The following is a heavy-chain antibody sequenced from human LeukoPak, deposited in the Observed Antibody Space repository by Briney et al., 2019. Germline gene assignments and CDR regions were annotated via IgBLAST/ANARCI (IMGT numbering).Heavy chain of an antibody. CDR1: AYTFTIYG. V-gene: IGHV1-18*01. J-gene: IGHJ4*02. D-gene: IGHD3-22*01. Sequence: ASVKVSFKASAYTFTIYGISWVRQAPGQGREWMGWISAYNGNTNYAQKLQGRVTMTTDTSTSTAYMELRSLRSDDTAVYYCAQYYYDSSGYYYFDYWGQGTLVTVSS. CDR2: ISAYNGNT. CDR3: AQYYYDSSGYYYFDY.